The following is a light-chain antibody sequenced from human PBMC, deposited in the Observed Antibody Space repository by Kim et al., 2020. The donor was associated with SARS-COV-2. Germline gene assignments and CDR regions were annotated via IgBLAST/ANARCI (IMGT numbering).Light chain of an antibody. CDR1: SSNIGSNT. J-gene: IGLJ1*01. Sequence: GQRVTISCSGSSSNIGSNTVNWYQQLPGTAPKLLIYNNNQRPSGVPDRFSGSKSGTSASLAISGLQSVDEADYYCSPWDDSLNGYVFGSGTKVTVL. V-gene: IGLV1-44*01. CDR2: NNN. CDR3: SPWDDSLNGYV.